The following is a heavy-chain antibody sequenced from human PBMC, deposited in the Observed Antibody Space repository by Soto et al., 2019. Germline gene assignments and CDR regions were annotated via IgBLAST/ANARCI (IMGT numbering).Heavy chain of an antibody. CDR3: ARLLWFGDYYGMDV. D-gene: IGHD3-10*01. CDR1: GFTFSTYW. CDR2: INSDGSST. Sequence: GGSLRLSCAASGFTFSTYWMHWVRQAPGKGLVWVSRINSDGSSTSSADSVKGRFTISRDNAKNKLYLQMNSLRAEDTAVYYCARLLWFGDYYGMDVWGQGTMVTVSS. V-gene: IGHV3-74*01. J-gene: IGHJ6*02.